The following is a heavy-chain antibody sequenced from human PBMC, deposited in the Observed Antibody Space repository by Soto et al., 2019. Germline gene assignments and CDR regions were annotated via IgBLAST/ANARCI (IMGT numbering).Heavy chain of an antibody. Sequence: QVQLVQSGAEVKKPGASVKVSCKASGYTFTSYDINWVRQATGQGLEWMGWMNPNSGNTGYAQKFQGRVTMSRNTSISTAYMELSSLRSEDTAVYYCARSGRYYDYVWGSYRYSCFDPWGQGTLVTVSS. CDR3: ARSGRYYDYVWGSYRYSCFDP. CDR2: MNPNSGNT. D-gene: IGHD3-16*02. CDR1: GYTFTSYD. V-gene: IGHV1-8*01. J-gene: IGHJ5*02.